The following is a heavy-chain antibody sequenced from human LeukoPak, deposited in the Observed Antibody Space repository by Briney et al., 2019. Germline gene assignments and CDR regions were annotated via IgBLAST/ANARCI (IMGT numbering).Heavy chain of an antibody. J-gene: IGHJ3*02. CDR1: GGSFSGYY. V-gene: IGHV4-34*01. Sequence: SETLSLTCAVYGGSFSGYYWSWIRQPPGKGLEWIGEINHSGSTNYNPSLKSRVTISVDTSKNQFSLKLSSVTAADTAVYYCARDSSLIGGAFDIWGQGTMVTVSS. CDR2: INHSGST. D-gene: IGHD3-22*01. CDR3: ARDSSLIGGAFDI.